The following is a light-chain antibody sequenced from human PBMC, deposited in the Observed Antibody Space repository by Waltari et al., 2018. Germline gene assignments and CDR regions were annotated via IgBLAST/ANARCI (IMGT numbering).Light chain of an antibody. Sequence: AIQLTQSPSSLSASVGDRVTITCRASQGIRNELAWYQQKPGKAPKVLIYGGSSIQNGVPSRFTGSGSDTDFTLTISSLQPEDFATYYCLQDYNYPRTFGQGTKLEIK. V-gene: IGKV1-6*01. CDR1: QGIRNE. CDR3: LQDYNYPRT. J-gene: IGKJ2*01. CDR2: GGS.